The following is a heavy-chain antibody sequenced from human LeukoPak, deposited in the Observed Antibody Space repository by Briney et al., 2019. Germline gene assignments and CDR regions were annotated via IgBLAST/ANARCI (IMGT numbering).Heavy chain of an antibody. J-gene: IGHJ4*02. CDR1: GYTFTIYD. Sequence: ASVKVSCKASGYTFTIYDINWVRQATVQGLEWMGWMNPNSGNTGYAQKFQGRVTITRNTSISTAYMELSSLRSEDTAVYYCARKNYDFWSGYYPTYYFDYWGQGTLVTVSS. CDR3: ARKNYDFWSGYYPTYYFDY. D-gene: IGHD3-3*01. V-gene: IGHV1-8*03. CDR2: MNPNSGNT.